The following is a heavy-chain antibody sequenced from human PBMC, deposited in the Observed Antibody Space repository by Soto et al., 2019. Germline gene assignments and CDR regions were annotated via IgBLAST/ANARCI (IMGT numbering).Heavy chain of an antibody. CDR3: ARNIGKGDWYFDL. D-gene: IGHD3-16*01. J-gene: IGHJ2*01. Sequence: KTSETLSLTCNVSGGSISNGGYYWSWIRQHPGKGLEWIGYMFHSGSTYYNPSLKSRLMILVDTSKNQFSLKLTSVTAADTAVYYCARNIGKGDWYFDLWGRGTLVTV. CDR1: GGSISNGGYY. V-gene: IGHV4-31*03. CDR2: MFHSGST.